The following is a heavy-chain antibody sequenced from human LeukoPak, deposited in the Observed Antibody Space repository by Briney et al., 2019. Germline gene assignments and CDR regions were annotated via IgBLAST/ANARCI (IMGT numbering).Heavy chain of an antibody. V-gene: IGHV1-69*05. J-gene: IGHJ4*02. CDR1: GGTSSKYA. CDR2: IIPMFGIE. CDR3: ATDEQARFSPCGY. Sequence: SVKVSCKASGGTSSKYAISWVRQAPGQGLEWMGRIIPMFGIEDFAQQFQGRVTITTDESTSTAYLELSSLRSEDTAMYYCATDEQARFSPCGYWGQGTLITVSS. D-gene: IGHD1/OR15-1a*01.